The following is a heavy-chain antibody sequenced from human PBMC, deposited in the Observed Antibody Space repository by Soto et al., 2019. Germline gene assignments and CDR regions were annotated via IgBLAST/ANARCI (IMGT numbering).Heavy chain of an antibody. V-gene: IGHV3-23*01. J-gene: IGHJ4*02. CDR3: AKDRYCSSINCYDGFDY. CDR1: GFTFSSYA. D-gene: IGHD2-2*01. Sequence: LRLSCAASGFTFSSYAMSWVRQAPGKGLEWVSAISGSGGSTYYADSVKGRFTISRDNSKNTLYLQMNSLRVEDTAVYYCAKDRYCSSINCYDGFDYWGQGALVTVSS. CDR2: ISGSGGST.